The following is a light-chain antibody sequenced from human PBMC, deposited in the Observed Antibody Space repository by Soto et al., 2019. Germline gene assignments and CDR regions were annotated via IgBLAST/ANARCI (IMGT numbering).Light chain of an antibody. CDR2: AAS. V-gene: IGKV1-27*01. CDR3: QKYSSVIT. J-gene: IGKJ5*01. CDR1: QGISNF. Sequence: DIQMTQSPSSLSASVGDRVTITCRASQGISNFLAWYQQKPGKVPKLLISAASTLQSGVPSRFSGSGSGTEFTHTITSLQPEDVATYYCQKYSSVITFGQGTRLEIK.